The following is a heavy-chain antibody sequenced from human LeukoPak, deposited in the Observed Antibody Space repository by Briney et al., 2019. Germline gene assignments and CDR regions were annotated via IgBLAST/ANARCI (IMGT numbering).Heavy chain of an antibody. V-gene: IGHV3-23*01. CDR2: ISGSGGST. CDR1: GFTFSSYA. CDR3: AKNYYDSSGYYYYFDY. Sequence: GGSLRLSCAASGFTFSSYAMSWVRQAPGKGLEWVSAISGSGGSTYYADSVKGRFTISRDNSKNTLYLQMNSLRAEDTAVYYCAKNYYDSSGYYYYFDYWGQGTQVTVSS. J-gene: IGHJ4*02. D-gene: IGHD3-22*01.